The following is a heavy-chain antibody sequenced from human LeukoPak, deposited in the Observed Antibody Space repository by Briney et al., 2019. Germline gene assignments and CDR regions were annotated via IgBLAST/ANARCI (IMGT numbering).Heavy chain of an antibody. CDR3: ARDGGDYYDSSAENDY. V-gene: IGHV3-48*04. J-gene: IGHJ4*02. CDR1: GFTFSSYA. CDR2: ISSSGSTI. Sequence: GGSLRLSCAASGFTFSSYAMSWVRQAPGKGLEWVSYISSSGSTIYYADSVKGRFTISRDNAKNSLYLQMNSLRAEDTAVYYCARDGGDYYDSSAENDYWGQGTLVTVSS. D-gene: IGHD3-22*01.